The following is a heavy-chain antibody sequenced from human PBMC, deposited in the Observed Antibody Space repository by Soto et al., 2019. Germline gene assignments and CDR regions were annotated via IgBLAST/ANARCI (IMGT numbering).Heavy chain of an antibody. D-gene: IGHD3-3*01. V-gene: IGHV4-61*01. CDR2: IYYSGST. Sequence: SETLSLTCTVSGGSVSSGSYYWSWIRQPPGKGLEWIGYIYYSGSTNYNPSLKSRVTISVDTSKNQFSLKLSSVTAADTAVYYCARLRFLEWLVNWFDSWGQGTLGTVSS. CDR3: ARLRFLEWLVNWFDS. CDR1: GGSVSSGSYY. J-gene: IGHJ5*01.